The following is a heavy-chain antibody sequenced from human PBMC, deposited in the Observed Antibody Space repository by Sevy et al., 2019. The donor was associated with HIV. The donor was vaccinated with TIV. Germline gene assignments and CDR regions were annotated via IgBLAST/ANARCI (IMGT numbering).Heavy chain of an antibody. CDR3: GRQGVAAEIDY. J-gene: IGHJ4*02. V-gene: IGHV3-73*01. Sequence: GESLKISCAASGFTFSVAAVHWVRQASGKGLEWVGRIRNKADNYATSYAASVKGRFTISRDDSKNMAYLQMNSLKTEDTAVYFCGRQGVAAEIDYWGRGTLVTVSS. D-gene: IGHD6-13*01. CDR1: GFTFSVAA. CDR2: IRNKADNYAT.